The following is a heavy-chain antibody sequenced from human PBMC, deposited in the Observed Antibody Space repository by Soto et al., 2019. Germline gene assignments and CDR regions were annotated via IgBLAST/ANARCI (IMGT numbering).Heavy chain of an antibody. D-gene: IGHD3-3*01. V-gene: IGHV1-18*01. CDR1: GYTFTSYG. CDR2: ISAYNGNT. Sequence: ASVKVSCKASGYTFTSYGISWVRQAPGQGLEWMGWISAYNGNTNYAQKLQGRVTMTTDTSTSTAYMELGSLRSDETAVYYCARDTYYDFWSGYSRSTYYYYGMDVWGQGTTVTVSS. J-gene: IGHJ6*02. CDR3: ARDTYYDFWSGYSRSTYYYYGMDV.